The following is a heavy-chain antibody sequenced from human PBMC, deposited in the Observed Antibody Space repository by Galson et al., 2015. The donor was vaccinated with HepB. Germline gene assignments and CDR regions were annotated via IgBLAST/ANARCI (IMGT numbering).Heavy chain of an antibody. D-gene: IGHD4-17*01. CDR1: GYTFTSYG. Sequence: SVKVSCKASGYTFTSYGISWVRQAPGQGLEWMGWISGYNGNTNYAQKLQDRVTMTTDTSTSTAYMEVRSLRSDDTAVYYCARHIEWMTTARFDPWGQGTLVTVSS. J-gene: IGHJ5*02. V-gene: IGHV1-18*01. CDR2: ISGYNGNT. CDR3: ARHIEWMTTARFDP.